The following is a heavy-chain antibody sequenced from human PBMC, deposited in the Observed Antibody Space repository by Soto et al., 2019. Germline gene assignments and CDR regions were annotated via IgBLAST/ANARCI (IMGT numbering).Heavy chain of an antibody. CDR3: ARVHSSTESIGGGY. V-gene: IGHV1-18*01. CDR1: GYTFTSYG. D-gene: IGHD6-13*01. CDR2: ISAYNGNT. Sequence: ASVKVSCKASGYTFTSYGISWVRQAPGQGLEWMGWISAYNGNTNFAQKLQGRVTMTTDTSTSTAYMELRSLRSDDTAVYYCARVHSSTESIGGGYWGQGTLVTVSS. J-gene: IGHJ4*02.